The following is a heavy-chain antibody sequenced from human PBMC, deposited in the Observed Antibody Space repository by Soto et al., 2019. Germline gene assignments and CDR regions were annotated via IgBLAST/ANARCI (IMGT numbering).Heavy chain of an antibody. Sequence: GGSLRLSCAASGFTFSSYAMHWVRQAPGKGLEWVAVISYDGSNKYYADSVKGRFTISRDNSKNTLYLQMNSLRAEDTAVYYCARAAVYGDYYFDYWGQGTLVTVSS. V-gene: IGHV3-30-3*01. J-gene: IGHJ4*02. CDR1: GFTFSSYA. CDR3: ARAAVYGDYYFDY. D-gene: IGHD4-17*01. CDR2: ISYDGSNK.